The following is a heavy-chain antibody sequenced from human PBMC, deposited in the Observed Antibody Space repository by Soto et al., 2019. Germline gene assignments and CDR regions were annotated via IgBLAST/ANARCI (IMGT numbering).Heavy chain of an antibody. Sequence: SETLSLTCTVSGGSISSSSYYWGWIRQPPGKGLEWIGSIYYSGSTYYNPSLKSRVTISVDTSKNQFSLKLSSVTAADTAVYYCARLGYYDFWSDDYYYYGMDVWGQGTTVTVS. CDR2: IYYSGST. D-gene: IGHD3-3*01. CDR3: ARLGYYDFWSDDYYYYGMDV. J-gene: IGHJ6*02. V-gene: IGHV4-39*01. CDR1: GGSISSSSYY.